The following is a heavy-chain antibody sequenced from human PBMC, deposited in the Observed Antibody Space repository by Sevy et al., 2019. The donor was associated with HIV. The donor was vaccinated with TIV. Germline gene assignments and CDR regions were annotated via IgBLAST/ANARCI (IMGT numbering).Heavy chain of an antibody. CDR3: ARPPYSSADDAFDI. CDR2: ISSSSSYI. CDR1: GFTFSSYS. D-gene: IGHD6-25*01. Sequence: GGSLRLSCAASGFTFSSYSMNWVRQAPGKGLEWVSSISSSSSYIYYADSVKGRFTISRDNAKNSLYLQMNSLRAEDTAVYYRARPPYSSADDAFDIWGQGTMVTVSS. J-gene: IGHJ3*02. V-gene: IGHV3-21*01.